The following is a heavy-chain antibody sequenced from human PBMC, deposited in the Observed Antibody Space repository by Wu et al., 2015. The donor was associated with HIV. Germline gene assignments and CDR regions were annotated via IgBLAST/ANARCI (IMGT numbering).Heavy chain of an antibody. CDR3: ARGDSREPVAG. Sequence: QVQLVQSGAEVKKPGASVKVSCKASGYNFTDYYMHWVRQAPGQGLEWMGWINPNSGGTSFAQKFQGRVTMTRDTSISTAYMELNSLRSDDSAVYFCARGDSREPVAGWGQGTLVTVSS. D-gene: IGHD6-13*01. CDR1: GYNFTDYY. V-gene: IGHV1-2*02. J-gene: IGHJ4*02. CDR2: INPNSGGT.